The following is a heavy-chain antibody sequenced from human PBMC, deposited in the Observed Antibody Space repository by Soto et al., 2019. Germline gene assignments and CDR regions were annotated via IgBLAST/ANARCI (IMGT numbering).Heavy chain of an antibody. J-gene: IGHJ2*01. CDR1: GDSVSSKTAT. CDR3: ARDSSGCHGYFGR. CDR2: TYCRSRWYF. V-gene: IGHV6-1*01. Sequence: QAQLQQSGPGLVKPSQTLSLICDISGDSVSSKTATWSWIRQSPSRGLEWLGRTYCRSRWYFDYAGSMKSRMAISPDTSKNQLALQLNSVSPEDTAVYFCARDSSGCHGYFGRWGRGTLVTVAS. D-gene: IGHD6-19*01.